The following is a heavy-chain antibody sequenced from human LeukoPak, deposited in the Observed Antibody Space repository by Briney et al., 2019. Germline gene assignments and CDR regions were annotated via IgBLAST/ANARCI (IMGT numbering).Heavy chain of an antibody. CDR2: INTSGSA. CDR3: ERDLYSGSWGACDS. V-gene: IGHV4-4*07. CDR1: GGSISSYY. D-gene: IGHD1-26*01. J-gene: IGHJ3*02. Sequence: SETLSLTCTVSGGSISSYYWSWIRQPAGKGLEWIGRINTSGSANYNPSLKRRVTISVDTSTNQFSLKLSSVTAADTAVYYCERDLYSGSWGACDSCGQGTMIGGSS.